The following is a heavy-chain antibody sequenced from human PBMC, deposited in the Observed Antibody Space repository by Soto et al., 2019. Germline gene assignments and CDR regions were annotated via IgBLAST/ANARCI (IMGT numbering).Heavy chain of an antibody. CDR3: AHRPGSSWYWYFDL. Sequence: QITLKESGPTLVKPTQTLTLTCTFSGFSLSTSGVGVGWIRQPPGKALEWLALIYWDDDKRYSPSLKSKLTITKDTSKNQVVLTMTNMDPVDTATYYCAHRPGSSWYWYFDLGGRGTLVTVSS. V-gene: IGHV2-5*02. J-gene: IGHJ2*01. D-gene: IGHD6-13*01. CDR1: GFSLSTSGVG. CDR2: IYWDDDK.